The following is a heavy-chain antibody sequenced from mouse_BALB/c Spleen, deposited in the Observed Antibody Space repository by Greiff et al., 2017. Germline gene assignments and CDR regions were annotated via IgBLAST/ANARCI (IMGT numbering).Heavy chain of an antibody. D-gene: IGHD3-1*01. CDR2: ISSGSSTI. CDR1: GFTFSSFG. CDR3: ARSGFLYAMDY. Sequence: EVQGVESGGGLVQPGGSRKLSCAASGFTFSSFGMHWVRQAPEKGLEWVAYISSGSSTIYYADTVKGRFTISRDNPKHTLFLQMTSLRSEDTAMYYCARSGFLYAMDYWGQGTSVTVSS. J-gene: IGHJ4*01. V-gene: IGHV5-17*02.